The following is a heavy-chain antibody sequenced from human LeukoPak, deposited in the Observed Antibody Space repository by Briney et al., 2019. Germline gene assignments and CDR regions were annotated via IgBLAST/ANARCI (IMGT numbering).Heavy chain of an antibody. Sequence: SVKVSCKASGGTFSSYAISWVRQAPGQGLEWMGGIIPIFGTANYAQKFQGRDTITADESTSTAYMELSSLRSEDTAVYYCARGRTMIVVVTPFDIWGQGTMVTVSS. V-gene: IGHV1-69*01. CDR2: IIPIFGTA. D-gene: IGHD3-22*01. CDR1: GGTFSSYA. CDR3: ARGRTMIVVVTPFDI. J-gene: IGHJ3*02.